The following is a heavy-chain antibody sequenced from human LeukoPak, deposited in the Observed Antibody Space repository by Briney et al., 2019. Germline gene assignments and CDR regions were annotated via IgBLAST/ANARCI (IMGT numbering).Heavy chain of an antibody. D-gene: IGHD2-2*01. CDR3: ARGYSGVVPAAHPDF. V-gene: IGHV1-3*01. CDR1: GYTFTTYA. Sequence: ASVKVSCKASGYTFTTYAIHWVRQAPGKGLQWMGWISVGDGNTNYSQKFQGRVTLTRDTSASTAYMELTSLISEDTAVYYCARGYSGVVPAAHPDFWGQGTPVTVSS. CDR2: ISVGDGNT. J-gene: IGHJ4*02.